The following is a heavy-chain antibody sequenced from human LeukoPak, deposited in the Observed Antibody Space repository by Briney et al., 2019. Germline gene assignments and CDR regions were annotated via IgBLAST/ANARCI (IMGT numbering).Heavy chain of an antibody. CDR3: ARDNGRWELPSHFDY. J-gene: IGHJ4*02. V-gene: IGHV3-48*04. CDR1: GFTFSSYS. D-gene: IGHD1-26*01. Sequence: GGSLRLSCAASGFTFSSYSMNWVRQAPGKGLEWVSYISSSSSTIYYADSVKGRFTISRDNAKNSLYLQMNSLRAEDTAVYYCARDNGRWELPSHFDYWGQGTLVTVSS. CDR2: ISSSSSTI.